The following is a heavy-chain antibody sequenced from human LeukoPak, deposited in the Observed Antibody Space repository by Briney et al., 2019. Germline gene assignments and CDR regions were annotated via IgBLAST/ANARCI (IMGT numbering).Heavy chain of an antibody. Sequence: GGSLRLSCAASGFAFSSYGMHWVRQAPGKGLEWVAVISYDGSNKYYADSVKGRFTISGDNSKNTLYLQMNSLRAEDTAMYYCARDGSYYGGFDYWGQGTLVTVSS. V-gene: IGHV3-30*03. CDR3: ARDGSYYGGFDY. D-gene: IGHD3-16*01. J-gene: IGHJ4*02. CDR1: GFAFSSYG. CDR2: ISYDGSNK.